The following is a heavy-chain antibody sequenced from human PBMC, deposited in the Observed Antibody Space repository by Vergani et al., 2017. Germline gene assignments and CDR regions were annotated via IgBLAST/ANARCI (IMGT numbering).Heavy chain of an antibody. Sequence: QVQLVQSGAEVKKPGDSVKVSCKASGYTFTSYDIHWVRQATGQGLEWMGWMNPNSGNTGYAQNVKGRVTMTRDTSTSTFYMELSSLRSEDTAVYYCARGGYSYGSLDYWGQGTLVTVSS. J-gene: IGHJ4*02. V-gene: IGHV1-8*01. CDR3: ARGGYSYGSLDY. CDR1: GYTFTSYD. D-gene: IGHD5-18*01. CDR2: MNPNSGNT.